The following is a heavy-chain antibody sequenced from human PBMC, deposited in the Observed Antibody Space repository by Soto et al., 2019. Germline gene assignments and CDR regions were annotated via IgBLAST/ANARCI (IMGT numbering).Heavy chain of an antibody. V-gene: IGHV4-4*07. CDR1: GGSISSYR. Sequence: QVQLQESGPVLVRPSETLSLTCTVSGGSISSYRWSWIRQPAGKGLEWIGRLNTYGNTHYNPSLKSRVTVSLDTSRNQFFLTLRSVTAADSAVYHCGRESGETWDYEASWGQGTPVTVSS. D-gene: IGHD1-7*01. J-gene: IGHJ5*02. CDR2: LNTYGNT. CDR3: GRESGETWDYEAS.